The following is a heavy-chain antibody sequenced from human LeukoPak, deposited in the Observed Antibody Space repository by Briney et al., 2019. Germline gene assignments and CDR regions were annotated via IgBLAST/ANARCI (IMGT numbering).Heavy chain of an antibody. D-gene: IGHD6-13*01. CDR2: ISSSSNYI. CDR3: AKGGGTGYSGSWYSN. J-gene: IGHJ4*02. Sequence: GGSLRLSCAASGFTFSSYSMNWVRQAPGKGLEWGSSISSSSNYIYYADSVKGRFTISRDNAKNSLYLQMNSLRPEDTALYYCAKGGGTGYSGSWYSNWGQGTLVTVSS. V-gene: IGHV3-21*01. CDR1: GFTFSSYS.